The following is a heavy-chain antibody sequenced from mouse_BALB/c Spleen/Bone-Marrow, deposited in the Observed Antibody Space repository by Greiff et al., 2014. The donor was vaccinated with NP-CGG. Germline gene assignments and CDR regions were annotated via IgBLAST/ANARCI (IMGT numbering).Heavy chain of an antibody. CDR1: GFNIKDTY. V-gene: IGHV14-3*02. D-gene: IGHD1-1*01. CDR3: ARYYRYYYAMDY. J-gene: IGHJ4*01. CDR2: IDPANGNT. Sequence: VQLQQPGAELVKPGASVKLSCTASGFNIKDTYMRWVKQRPEQGLEWIGRIDPANGNTKYDPKFQGKATITADTSSNTAYLQLSSLTSEDTAVYYCARYYRYYYAMDYWGQGTSVTVSS.